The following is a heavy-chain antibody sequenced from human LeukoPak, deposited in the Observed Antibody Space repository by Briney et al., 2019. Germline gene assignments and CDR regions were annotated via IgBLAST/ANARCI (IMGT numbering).Heavy chain of an antibody. CDR1: GFTFSSYA. CDR3: ARDGGWSSLPSAASMEAFDL. D-gene: IGHD6-13*01. Sequence: PGGSLRLSCAGSGFTFSSYAMHWVRQAPGKELEWVAVISYDGSNKYYADSVKGRFTISRDNSKNTLYLQMNSLRAEDTAVYYCARDGGWSSLPSAASMEAFDLWGQGTMVAVSS. V-gene: IGHV3-30-3*01. J-gene: IGHJ3*01. CDR2: ISYDGSNK.